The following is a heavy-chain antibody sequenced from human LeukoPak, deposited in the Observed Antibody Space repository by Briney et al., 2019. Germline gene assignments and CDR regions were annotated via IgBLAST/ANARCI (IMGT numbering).Heavy chain of an antibody. CDR2: FYYSGST. D-gene: IGHD3-9*01. CDR3: ARMSRIYDILTGYFDY. CDR1: GWSISSHF. Sequence: SETLSLTCTVSGWSISSHFWSWIRQPPGKGLGWVGYFYYSGSTNYNPSLKSRVTISVDTSKNQFSLKLSSVTAADTAVYYCARMSRIYDILTGYFDYWGQGTLVTVSS. J-gene: IGHJ4*02. V-gene: IGHV4-59*11.